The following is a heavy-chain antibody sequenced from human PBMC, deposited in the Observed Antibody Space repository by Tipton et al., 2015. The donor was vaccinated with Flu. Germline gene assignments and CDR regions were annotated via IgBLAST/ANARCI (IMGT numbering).Heavy chain of an antibody. D-gene: IGHD5-24*01. V-gene: IGHV3-33*01. CDR3: VRPSRDGYDGDY. J-gene: IGHJ4*02. CDR1: GFTFSSYG. Sequence: SGFTFSSYGMHWARQAPGKGLEWVAVIWYDGSNKYYADSVKGRFTISRDNSKNTLYLQMNSLRAEDTAVYYCVRPSRDGYDGDYWGQGALVTVSS. CDR2: IWYDGSNK.